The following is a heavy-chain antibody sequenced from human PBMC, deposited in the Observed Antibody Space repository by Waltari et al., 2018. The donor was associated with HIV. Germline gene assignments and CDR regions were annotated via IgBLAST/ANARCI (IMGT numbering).Heavy chain of an antibody. V-gene: IGHV3-33*01. CDR3: ARGYSSSRWIPLYH. J-gene: IGHJ4*02. Sequence: QVQLVESGGGVVQPGTSLTLSCAVSGFTFSNFAIHWVRQSQGKGLEWLAVFWSDGAEISYADSVKGRFTVSKDSSQKTLYLHLTSLRAEDTALYYCARGYSSSRWIPLYHWGRGTLVTVSS. CDR2: FWSDGAEI. D-gene: IGHD6-6*01. CDR1: GFTFSNFA.